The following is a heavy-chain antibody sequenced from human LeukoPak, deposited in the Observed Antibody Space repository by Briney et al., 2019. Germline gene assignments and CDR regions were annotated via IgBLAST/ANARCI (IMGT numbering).Heavy chain of an antibody. Sequence: PGGSLRLSCAASGFTFSSYAMHWVRQAPGKGLEWVAVISYDGSNKYYADSVKGRFTISRDNSKNTLYLQMNSLRAEDTAVYYCARSKTAPGDAFDIWGQGTMVTVSS. J-gene: IGHJ3*02. CDR3: ARSKTAPGDAFDI. CDR1: GFTFSSYA. CDR2: ISYDGSNK. V-gene: IGHV3-30-3*01.